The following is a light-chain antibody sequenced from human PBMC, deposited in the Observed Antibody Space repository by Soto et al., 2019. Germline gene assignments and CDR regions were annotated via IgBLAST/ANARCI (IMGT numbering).Light chain of an antibody. J-gene: IGKJ5*01. CDR3: QHRHSYPIT. CDR2: TAS. Sequence: DIQLTQSPSFLSASVGDRVTITCRASQGIYNYLAWYQQKPGKAPNLLIHTASTLQSGVPSRFSGSGSGTEFTLTISSLQPEDFATYSCQHRHSYPITFGQGTRLEIK. V-gene: IGKV1-9*01. CDR1: QGIYNY.